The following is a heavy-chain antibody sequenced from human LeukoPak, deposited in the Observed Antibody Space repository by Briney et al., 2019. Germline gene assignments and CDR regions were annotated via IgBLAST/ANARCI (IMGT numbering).Heavy chain of an antibody. CDR2: IKQDGTEK. V-gene: IGHV3-7*03. D-gene: IGHD2-21*02. J-gene: IGHJ4*02. CDR1: GFTFTTYW. Sequence: PGGSLRLSCAASGFTFTTYWLGWVRQPPGKGLEWVANIKQDGTEKYYVDSVKGRFTISRDNSKSTLYLQVNSLRDEDTAVYYCAKAPAYCAGDCRFFFDYWGQGTLVTVSS. CDR3: AKAPAYCAGDCRFFFDY.